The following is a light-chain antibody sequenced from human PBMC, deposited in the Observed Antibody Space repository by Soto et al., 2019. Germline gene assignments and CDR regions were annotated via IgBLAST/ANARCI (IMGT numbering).Light chain of an antibody. CDR3: AAWDDSLTAVV. CDR2: SNN. Sequence: QSALTQPPSASGTPGQRVTISCSGSSSNIGSNTVNWYQQLPGTAPKVLMYSNNQRPSGVPDRFSGSKSGTSASLAISGLQSEDEADYNCAAWDDSLTAVVFGGGTKLTVL. V-gene: IGLV1-44*01. CDR1: SSNIGSNT. J-gene: IGLJ2*01.